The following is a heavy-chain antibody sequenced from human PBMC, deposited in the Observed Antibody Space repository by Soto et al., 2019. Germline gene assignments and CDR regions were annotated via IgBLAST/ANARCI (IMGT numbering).Heavy chain of an antibody. V-gene: IGHV1-69*01. CDR2: IIPIFGTA. Sequence: SVKVPCKASGGTFSSYAISWVRQAPGQGLEWMGGIIPIFGTANYAQKFQGRVTITADESTSTAYMELSSLRSEDTAVYYCAGDLTTGDSWFDPWGQGTLVTVSS. CDR3: AGDLTTGDSWFDP. D-gene: IGHD4-17*01. CDR1: GGTFSSYA. J-gene: IGHJ5*02.